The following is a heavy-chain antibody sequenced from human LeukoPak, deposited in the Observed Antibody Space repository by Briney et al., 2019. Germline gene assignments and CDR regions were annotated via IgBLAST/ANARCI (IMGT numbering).Heavy chain of an antibody. D-gene: IGHD1-26*01. J-gene: IGHJ5*02. CDR1: GGSISSGGYS. Sequence: PSETLSLTCAVSGGSISSGGYSWSWIRQPPGKGLEWIGYIYHSGSTYYNPSLKSRVTISVDRSKNQLSLKLSSVTAADTAVYYCARDSGRLDPWGQGTLVTDSS. CDR3: ARDSGRLDP. V-gene: IGHV4-30-2*01. CDR2: IYHSGST.